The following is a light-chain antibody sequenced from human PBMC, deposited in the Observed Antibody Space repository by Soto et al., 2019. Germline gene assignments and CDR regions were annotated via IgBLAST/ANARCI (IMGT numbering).Light chain of an antibody. V-gene: IGLV3-21*01. J-gene: IGLJ2*01. Sequence: SYELTQPPSVSVAPGETARITCGGNNIGHKSVHWYHQNPGHAPVLVIYYDSDRPSGIPERFSGSNSGTTATLTITRVEAGDEADYYCQLWDSNLDPSVFGGGTKLTVL. CDR1: NIGHKS. CDR2: YDS. CDR3: QLWDSNLDPSV.